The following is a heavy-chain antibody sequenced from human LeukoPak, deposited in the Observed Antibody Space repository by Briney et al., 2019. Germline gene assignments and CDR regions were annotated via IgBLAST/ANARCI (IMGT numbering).Heavy chain of an antibody. CDR1: GFTFSTYG. CDR3: AKGVVTTIKYYFDY. CDR2: ISYDGSNE. V-gene: IGHV3-30*18. D-gene: IGHD2-21*02. Sequence: GGSLRLSCVVSGFTFSTYGMHWVRQAPGKGLEWVAVISYDGSNEYYADSVKGRFTISRDNSKNALYLQMNSLRAEDTAVYYCAKGVVTTIKYYFDYWGQGTLVTVSS. J-gene: IGHJ4*02.